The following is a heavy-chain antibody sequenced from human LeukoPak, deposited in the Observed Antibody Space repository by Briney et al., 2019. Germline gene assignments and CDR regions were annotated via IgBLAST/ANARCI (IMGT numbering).Heavy chain of an antibody. J-gene: IGHJ4*02. CDR2: IYDSGST. Sequence: PSDPLTLLCTLCGGSLSSCSYHGSSIPQPPGEGLERIGYIYDSGSTNYNPSLKSRVTISVDTSKNQFSLKLSSVTAADPAVYYCARVRDSSGWYGCDYWGQGTLVTVSS. V-gene: IGHV4-61*01. CDR3: ARVRDSSGWYGCDY. CDR1: GGSLSSCSYH. D-gene: IGHD6-19*01.